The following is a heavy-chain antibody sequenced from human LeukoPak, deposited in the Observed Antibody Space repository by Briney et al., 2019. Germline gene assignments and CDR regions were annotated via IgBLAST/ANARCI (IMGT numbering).Heavy chain of an antibody. CDR2: ISGGGQNT. Sequence: GGSLRLSCAASGFTFNKYAMTWVRQAPGKGLEWVSVISGGGQNTYYADSVKGRFTISRDNFKNMMYLQMDSLRVEDTAVYYCTLRTDYWGQGILVSVSS. CDR1: GFTFNKYA. CDR3: TLRTDY. J-gene: IGHJ4*01. V-gene: IGHV3-23*01.